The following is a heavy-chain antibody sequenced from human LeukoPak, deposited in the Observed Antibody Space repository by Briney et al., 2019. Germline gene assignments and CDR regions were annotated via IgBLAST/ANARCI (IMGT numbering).Heavy chain of an antibody. J-gene: IGHJ4*02. CDR3: ARYGRMGTINLYY. CDR1: GGSIINSRYC. CDR2: MYYSGST. V-gene: IGHV4-39*01. Sequence: TSESLSVSCAVSGGSIINSRYCWGWIRQPPGKGLECIGSMYYSGSTYYNPSLKSRATISVNTSKNQYSLKLSSVTAANTAVYYCARYGRMGTINLYYWGQGTLVTVSS. D-gene: IGHD5-24*01.